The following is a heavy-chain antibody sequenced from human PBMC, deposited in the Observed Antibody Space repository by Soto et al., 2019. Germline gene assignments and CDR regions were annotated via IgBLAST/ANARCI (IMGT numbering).Heavy chain of an antibody. CDR2: LSGSGGST. CDR1: GFTFSSYA. V-gene: IGHV3-23*01. Sequence: EVQLLESGGGLVQPGGSLRLSCAASGFTFSSYAMSWVRQAPGKGLEWVSALSGSGGSTYYADSVKGRFTISRDNSKNTLYLQMNSLRAEDTAVYYCAKPIALGYCSGGSCYSKPFDYWGQGTLVTVSS. CDR3: AKPIALGYCSGGSCYSKPFDY. D-gene: IGHD2-15*01. J-gene: IGHJ4*02.